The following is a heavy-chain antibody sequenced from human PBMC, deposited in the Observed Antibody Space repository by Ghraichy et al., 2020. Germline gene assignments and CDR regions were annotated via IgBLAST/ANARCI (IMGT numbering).Heavy chain of an antibody. J-gene: IGHJ4*02. D-gene: IGHD3-9*01. CDR3: AKFSEANYDILTGYYNLFDY. V-gene: IGHV3-23*01. Sequence: GGSLRLSCAASGFTFSSYAMSWVRQAPGKGLEWVSAISGSGGSTYYADSVKGRFTISRDNSKNTLYLQMNSLRAEDTAVYYCAKFSEANYDILTGYYNLFDYWGQGTLVTVSS. CDR1: GFTFSSYA. CDR2: ISGSGGST.